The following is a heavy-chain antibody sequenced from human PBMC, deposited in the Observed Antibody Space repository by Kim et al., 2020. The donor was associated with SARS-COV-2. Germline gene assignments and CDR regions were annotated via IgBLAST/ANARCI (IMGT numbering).Heavy chain of an antibody. J-gene: IGHJ1*01. CDR2: ISGSDDTT. CDR3: AKHFGSSGSEFQH. V-gene: IGHV3-23*01. D-gene: IGHD3-22*01. CDR1: GFTFSAYA. Sequence: GGSLRLSCAASGFTFSAYAMSWVRQAPGKGLEWVSGISGSISGSDDTTYYTDPVKGRFHISRDNSKNTLHLQMNSLRAEDTAVYYCAKHFGSSGSEFQHWGQGTLVTVSS.